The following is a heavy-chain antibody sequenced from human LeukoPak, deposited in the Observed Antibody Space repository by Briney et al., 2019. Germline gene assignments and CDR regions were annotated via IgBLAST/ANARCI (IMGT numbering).Heavy chain of an antibody. CDR2: ISSSGTI. Sequence: PGGSLRLSCAASGFTFSSYEMNWVRQAPGKGLEWVSYISSSGTINYADSVKGRFTISRDNARNSLYLRVDSLRDEDTVVYYCARGMTVAGTYFDYWGQGTLVTVSS. V-gene: IGHV3-48*03. CDR3: ARGMTVAGTYFDY. D-gene: IGHD6-19*01. J-gene: IGHJ4*02. CDR1: GFTFSSYE.